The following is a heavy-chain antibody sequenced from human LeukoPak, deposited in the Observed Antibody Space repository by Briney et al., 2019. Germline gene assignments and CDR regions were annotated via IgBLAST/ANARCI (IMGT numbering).Heavy chain of an antibody. V-gene: IGHV3-11*04. J-gene: IGHJ4*02. CDR3: ARDRYFRSGTWDYLGY. CDR1: GFTFNDYF. CDR2: ISDGGHTI. Sequence: PGGSLRLSCAASGFTFNDYFMSWVRQAPGKGLEWIAYISDGGHTIYFADSVKGRFSISRDNTKNSVFLQMNSLRPEDTAVYYCARDRYFRSGTWDYLGYWGQGTLVTVSS. D-gene: IGHD3-10*01.